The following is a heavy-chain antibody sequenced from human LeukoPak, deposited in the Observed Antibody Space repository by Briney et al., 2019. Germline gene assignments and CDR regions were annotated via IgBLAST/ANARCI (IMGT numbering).Heavy chain of an antibody. V-gene: IGHV3-66*01. D-gene: IGHD3-22*01. CDR1: GFTVSSNY. CDR3: YSMIVVEIRVINDY. J-gene: IGHJ4*02. Sequence: GGSLRLSCAVSGFTVSSNYMSWVRQTPGKGLEWVSVIYSGGSTYYADSVKGRFTISRDNSKNTLYLQMNSLRAEDTAVYYCYSMIVVEIRVINDYWGQGTRVTVSS. CDR2: IYSGGST.